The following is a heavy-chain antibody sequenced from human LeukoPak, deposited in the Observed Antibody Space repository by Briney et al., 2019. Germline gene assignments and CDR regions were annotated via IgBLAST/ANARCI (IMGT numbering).Heavy chain of an antibody. CDR2: IYYSGST. D-gene: IGHD4-11*01. Sequence: PSQTLSLTCTVSGGSISSGGYYWSWIRQHPGKGLEWSGYIYYSGSTYYNPSLKSRVTISVDTSKNQFSLKLSSVTAADTAVYYCARGWASTVYYYYSMDVWGKGTTVTVSS. CDR1: GGSISSGGYY. J-gene: IGHJ6*03. V-gene: IGHV4-31*03. CDR3: ARGWASTVYYYYSMDV.